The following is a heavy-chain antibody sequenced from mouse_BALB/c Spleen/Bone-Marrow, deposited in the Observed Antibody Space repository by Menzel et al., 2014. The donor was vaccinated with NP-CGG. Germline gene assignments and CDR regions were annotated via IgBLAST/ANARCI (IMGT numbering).Heavy chain of an antibody. J-gene: IGHJ4*01. CDR1: GYTFTSYW. CDR3: TRQYGNYYAMDY. CDR2: IYPSDSYT. Sequence: VKLMESGAKLVRPGASVKVSCKASGYTFTSYWINWVKQRPGQGLEWIGNIYPSDSYTNYNQNFKDKATLTVDKSSSTAYMQLSSPTSEDSAVYYCTRQYGNYYAMDYWGQGTSVTVSS. D-gene: IGHD2-10*02. V-gene: IGHV1S126*01.